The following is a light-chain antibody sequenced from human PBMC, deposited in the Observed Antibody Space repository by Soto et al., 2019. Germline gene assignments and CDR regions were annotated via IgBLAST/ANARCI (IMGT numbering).Light chain of an antibody. CDR1: SSHIGAYNY. CDR3: VSFPTFSSRV. Sequence: QSALTQPASVSGSPGQSITVSCTGSSSHIGAYNYVSWYQQHPGKAPKVIIYEVNDRPSGVSNRFSGSKSGNTASLTISGLQAEDEADYYCVSFPTFSSRVFGTGTKVTV. J-gene: IGLJ1*01. CDR2: EVN. V-gene: IGLV2-14*03.